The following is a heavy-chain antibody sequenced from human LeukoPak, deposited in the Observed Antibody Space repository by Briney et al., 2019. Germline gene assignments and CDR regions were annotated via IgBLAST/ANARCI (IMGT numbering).Heavy chain of an antibody. D-gene: IGHD3-3*01. V-gene: IGHV3-15*01. CDR3: TTSGTYYDFWSGYPGAFDI. J-gene: IGHJ3*02. Sequence: GGSLRLSCAASGLTFSNAWMSWVRQAPGKGLEWVGRIKSKTDGGTTDYAAPVKGRFTISRDDSKNTLYLQMNSLKTEDTAVYYCTTSGTYYDFWSGYPGAFDIWGQGTMVTVSS. CDR2: IKSKTDGGTT. CDR1: GLTFSNAW.